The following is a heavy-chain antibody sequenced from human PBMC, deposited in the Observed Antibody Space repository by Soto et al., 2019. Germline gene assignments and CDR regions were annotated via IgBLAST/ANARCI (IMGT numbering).Heavy chain of an antibody. J-gene: IGHJ3*02. CDR3: ARESASGALDI. D-gene: IGHD1-26*01. Sequence: QVQLVQSGAEVKKPGASVKVSCKTSGYTFTSYDINWVRQATGQGLEWMGWMNPNSGNTAYAQKFQRRVTMTRNTSTSTAYMELSSVRSEDTAVYYCARESASGALDIWGQSTMVTVSS. V-gene: IGHV1-8*01. CDR1: GYTFTSYD. CDR2: MNPNSGNT.